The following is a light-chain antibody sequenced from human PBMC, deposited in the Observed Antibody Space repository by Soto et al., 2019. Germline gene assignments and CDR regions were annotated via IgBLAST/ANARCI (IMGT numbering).Light chain of an antibody. V-gene: IGLV2-8*01. CDR2: EVS. J-gene: IGLJ2*01. CDR1: SSDIGGYNY. CDR3: SSYEGSNTVV. Sequence: QSVLTQPPSASGSPGRSVTISCTGTSSDIGGYNYVSWYQQHPGKAPKLIIYEVSKRPSGVPDRFSGSKSGHTASLTVSGLQAEDEADYHCSSYEGSNTVVFGGGTKVTV.